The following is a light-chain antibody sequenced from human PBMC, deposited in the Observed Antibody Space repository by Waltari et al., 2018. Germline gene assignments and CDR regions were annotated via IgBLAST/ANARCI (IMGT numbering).Light chain of an antibody. CDR2: GST. V-gene: IGLV1-40*01. J-gene: IGLJ3*02. Sequence: QSVLTQAPSMSGAPGQRVTISCTGSGSNIGAGFDVHWYQQLPREAPKLLIYGSTSRPLGVPDRFFGSTSGTSASLVIIGLQPEDEAVYYCQSYDTSLSVVFGGGTKLTVL. CDR3: QSYDTSLSVV. CDR1: GSNIGAGFD.